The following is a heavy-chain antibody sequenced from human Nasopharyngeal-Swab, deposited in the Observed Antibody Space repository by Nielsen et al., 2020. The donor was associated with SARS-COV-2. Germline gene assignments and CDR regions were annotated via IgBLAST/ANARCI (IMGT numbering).Heavy chain of an antibody. D-gene: IGHD1-20*01. J-gene: IGHJ2*01. CDR3: ARDKARYNWNLSLGWYSDL. CDR1: GFTFDDYA. Sequence: SLKISCAASGFTFDDYAMHWVRQAPGKGLEWVSGISWNSGSIGYADSVKGRFTISRDNAKNSLYLQMNSLRAEDTAVYYCARDKARYNWNLSLGWYSDLWGRGTLVTVSS. CDR2: ISWNSGSI. V-gene: IGHV3-9*01.